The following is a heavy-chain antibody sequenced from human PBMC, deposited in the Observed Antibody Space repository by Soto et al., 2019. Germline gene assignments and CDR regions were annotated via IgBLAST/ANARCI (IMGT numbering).Heavy chain of an antibody. Sequence: EVQLLESGGGLVQPGGSLRLSCAASGFTFSDYGMSWVRQAPGKGLEWVSGISGGGGTTNYADSVKGRFTISRDNSKNTLYLQMNSLRAEDTAVYYCTRRLTTDKYYYGMDVWGQGTTVTVSS. CDR1: GFTFSDYG. CDR3: TRRLTTDKYYYGMDV. D-gene: IGHD3-22*01. V-gene: IGHV3-23*01. J-gene: IGHJ6*02. CDR2: ISGGGGTT.